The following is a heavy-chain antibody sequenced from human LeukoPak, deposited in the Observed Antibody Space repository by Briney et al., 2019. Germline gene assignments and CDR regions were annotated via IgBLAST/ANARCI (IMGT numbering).Heavy chain of an antibody. Sequence: SETLSLTRRVSGDAINTSYWSWLRQPPGQALEWIGYINNIGSTNYNPSLKSRVTMSVDTSEKQFSLQLTSVTAADTALYYCARLVEYTTGWYRSYHFDSWGQGTLVTVSS. D-gene: IGHD6-19*01. V-gene: IGHV4-4*09. CDR2: INNIGST. CDR3: ARLVEYTTGWYRSYHFDS. J-gene: IGHJ4*02. CDR1: GDAINTSY.